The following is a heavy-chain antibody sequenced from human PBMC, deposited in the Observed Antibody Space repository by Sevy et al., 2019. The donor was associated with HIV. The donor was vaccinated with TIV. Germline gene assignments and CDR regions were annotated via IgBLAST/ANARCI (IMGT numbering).Heavy chain of an antibody. J-gene: IGHJ4*02. CDR2: IQYDGSNK. Sequence: GGSLRLSCAASGFSFSSYGMHWVRQAPGKGLEWMSYIQYDGSNKDYADSVKGRFTISRDNSKNTLYLQMNSLRVEDTAVHHWVKEGGGEGGDHWGQGTLVTVSS. V-gene: IGHV3-30*02. CDR3: VKEGGGEGGDH. D-gene: IGHD3-16*01. CDR1: GFSFSSYG.